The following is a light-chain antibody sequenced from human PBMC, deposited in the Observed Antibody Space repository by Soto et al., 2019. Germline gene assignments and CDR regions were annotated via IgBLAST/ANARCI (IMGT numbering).Light chain of an antibody. CDR2: YVS. CDR3: SSYASSNTLV. Sequence: TSSDVGGYDYVSWYQQYPGKAPKLMIYYVSDRPSGVSDRFSGSKSGNTASLTISGLQAEDEADYYCSSYASSNTLVFGTGTKVTVL. J-gene: IGLJ1*01. CDR1: SSDVGGYDY. V-gene: IGLV2-14*04.